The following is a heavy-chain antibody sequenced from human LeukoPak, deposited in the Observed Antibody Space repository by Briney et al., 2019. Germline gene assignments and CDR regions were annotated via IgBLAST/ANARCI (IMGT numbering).Heavy chain of an antibody. CDR2: INPSGGST. V-gene: IGHV1-46*01. J-gene: IGHJ4*02. CDR3: ARDPPPTYYYDSSGYQPFDY. CDR1: GYTFTSYY. Sequence: ASVKVSCKASGYTFTSYYVQWVRQAPGQGLEWMGIINPSGGSTSYAQKFQGRVTMTRDTSTSTVYMELSSLRSEDTAVYYCARDPPPTYYYDSSGYQPFDYWGQGTLVTVSS. D-gene: IGHD3-22*01.